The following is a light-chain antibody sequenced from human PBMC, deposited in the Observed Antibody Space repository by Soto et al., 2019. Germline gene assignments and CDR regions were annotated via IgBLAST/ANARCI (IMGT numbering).Light chain of an antibody. CDR1: QGISSY. Sequence: AIRMTQSPSSFSASTGDRVTITCRASQGISSYLAWYQQKPGKAAKLLIYAASSLQSGVPSRFSGSVSGTDFTLTISSLQPEDFAIYYCQQANSFPRTVGGGTKVDIK. V-gene: IGKV1-8*01. CDR2: AAS. J-gene: IGKJ4*01. CDR3: QQANSFPRT.